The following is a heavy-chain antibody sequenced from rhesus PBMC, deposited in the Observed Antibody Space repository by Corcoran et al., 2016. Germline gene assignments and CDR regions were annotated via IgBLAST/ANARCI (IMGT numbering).Heavy chain of an antibody. J-gene: IGHJ4*01. V-gene: IGHV4-65*01. CDR3: ARGGYSGSCNY. Sequence: QVQLQESGPGLVKPSETLSLTCAVSGGSISSSSWGSWIRQPPGKGLEWVGYLSGSIGTPSANPSIKSHVTSSTDTSKNQFSLKLSSVTAADTAVYYCARGGYSGSCNYWGQGVLVTVSS. D-gene: IGHD6-25*01. CDR1: GGSISSSSW. CDR2: LSGSIGTP.